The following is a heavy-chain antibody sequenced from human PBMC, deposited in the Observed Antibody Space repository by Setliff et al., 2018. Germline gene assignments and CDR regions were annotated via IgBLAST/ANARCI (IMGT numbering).Heavy chain of an antibody. J-gene: IGHJ4*02. Sequence: GGSLRLSCAASGFTFSSFWMAWVRQSPGRGLEWVANINQDGSGKFYVDSVKGRFTISRDNAKNSLSLQMNGLRAEDTSVYYCVGSGTCSYWGQGTLVTVPQ. CDR3: VGSGTCSY. V-gene: IGHV3-7*01. CDR1: GFTFSSFW. CDR2: INQDGSGK. D-gene: IGHD3-10*01.